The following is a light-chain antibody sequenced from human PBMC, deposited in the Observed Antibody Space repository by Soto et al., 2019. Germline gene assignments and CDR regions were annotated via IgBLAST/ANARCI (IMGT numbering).Light chain of an antibody. CDR3: LQSYGWPKT. CDR2: GAS. Sequence: EIVMTQSPATLSVSPGERATLSCRASQSVSNKLAWYQLKPGQAPRLLIYGASTRATGVPTRFSGSGSGTECTLTIGSLQSEDFAVDYCLQSYGWPKTFGQGTEVEIK. CDR1: QSVSNK. V-gene: IGKV3-15*01. J-gene: IGKJ1*01.